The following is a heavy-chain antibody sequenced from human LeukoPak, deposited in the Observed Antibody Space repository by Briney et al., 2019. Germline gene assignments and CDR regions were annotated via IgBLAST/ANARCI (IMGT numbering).Heavy chain of an antibody. CDR2: IIPIFGTA. D-gene: IGHD3-3*01. CDR1: GYTFTSYD. V-gene: IGHV1-69*05. Sequence: GASVKVSCKASGYTFTSYDINWVRQATGQGLEWMGGIIPIFGTANYAQKFQGRVTITTDESTSTAYMELSSLRSEDTAVYYCARDRGIRDFWSGYYAYYFDYWGQGTLVTVSS. CDR3: ARDRGIRDFWSGYYAYYFDY. J-gene: IGHJ4*02.